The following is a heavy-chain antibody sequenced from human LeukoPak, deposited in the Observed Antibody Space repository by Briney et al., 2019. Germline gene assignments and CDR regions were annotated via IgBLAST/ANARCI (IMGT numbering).Heavy chain of an antibody. Sequence: GGSLRLSCAASGFAFSSHAMSWVRQAPGKGLEWVSAISGSGGSTYYADSVKGRFTVSRDNSKNTLYLQMNSLRAEDTAVYYCAKDSHSNYDFWSGYYYYFDYWGQGTLVTVSS. D-gene: IGHD3-3*01. V-gene: IGHV3-23*01. J-gene: IGHJ4*02. CDR1: GFAFSSHA. CDR2: ISGSGGST. CDR3: AKDSHSNYDFWSGYYYYFDY.